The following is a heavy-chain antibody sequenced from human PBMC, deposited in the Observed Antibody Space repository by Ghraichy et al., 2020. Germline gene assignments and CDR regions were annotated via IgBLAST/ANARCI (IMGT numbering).Heavy chain of an antibody. CDR1: GGSISSGGYY. V-gene: IGHV4-31*03. J-gene: IGHJ5*02. Sequence: SETLSLTCTVSGGSISSGGYYWSWIRQHPGKGLEWIGYIYYSGSTYYNPSLKSRVTISVDTSKNQFSLKLGSVTAADTAVYYCARVRTYYYDSSGYFFDWFDPWGQGTLVTVSS. CDR2: IYYSGST. CDR3: ARVRTYYYDSSGYFFDWFDP. D-gene: IGHD3-22*01.